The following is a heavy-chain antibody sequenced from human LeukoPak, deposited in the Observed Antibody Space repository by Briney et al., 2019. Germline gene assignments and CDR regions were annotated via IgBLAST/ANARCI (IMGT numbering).Heavy chain of an antibody. V-gene: IGHV4-59*12. J-gene: IGHJ4*02. CDR1: DGSISSSY. CDR2: IYYSGRT. D-gene: IGHD6-13*01. Sequence: SETLSLTCTVSDGSISSSYWTWIRQSPGKGLEWIGDIYYSGRTNYNPSLKSRVTISVDTSKNQFSLKLSSVTAADTAVYYCARDRTGYSSRYDYWGQGTLVTVSS. CDR3: ARDRTGYSSRYDY.